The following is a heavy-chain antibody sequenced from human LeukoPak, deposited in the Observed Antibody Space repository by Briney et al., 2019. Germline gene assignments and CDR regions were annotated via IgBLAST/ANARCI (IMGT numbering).Heavy chain of an antibody. Sequence: GGSPRLSCAASGFTFSSYSMNWVRQAPGKGLEWVSSISSSSSYIYYADSVKGRFTISRDNAKNSLYLQMNSLRAEDTAVYYCARMAIAAAGTGFDYWGQGTLVTVSS. V-gene: IGHV3-21*01. CDR1: GFTFSSYS. D-gene: IGHD6-13*01. CDR2: ISSSSSYI. CDR3: ARMAIAAAGTGFDY. J-gene: IGHJ4*02.